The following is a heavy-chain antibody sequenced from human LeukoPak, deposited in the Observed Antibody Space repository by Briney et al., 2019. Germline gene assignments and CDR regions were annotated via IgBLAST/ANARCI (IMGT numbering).Heavy chain of an antibody. CDR1: GGSISSSSYY. CDR2: IYYSGST. V-gene: IGHV4-39*01. CDR3: ASQGSERDTYSSSWYRYYYYYYMDV. D-gene: IGHD6-13*01. Sequence: PSETLSLTCTVSGGSISSSSYYWGWIRQPPGKGLEWIGSIYYSGSTYYNPSLKSRVTISVDTSKNQFSLKLSSVTAADTAVYNCASQGSERDTYSSSWYRYYYYYYMDVWGKGTTVTVSS. J-gene: IGHJ6*03.